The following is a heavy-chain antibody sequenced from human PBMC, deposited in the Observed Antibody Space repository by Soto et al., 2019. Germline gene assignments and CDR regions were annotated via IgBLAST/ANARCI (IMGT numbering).Heavy chain of an antibody. V-gene: IGHV3-23*01. CDR1: GFTLSAFV. D-gene: IGHD1-1*01. CDR3: AKDPPSETTQLDYGMDV. CDR2: ISAGGGST. J-gene: IGHJ6*02. Sequence: EVQLLESGGGLVEAGESLRLSCAASGFTLSAFVMNWVHQTPGKGLDWVSFISAGGGSTYYSKSVKGRFTISRDDSKNTLYLQMNSLRSEYTAVYYCAKDPPSETTQLDYGMDVWGPGTTVTVSS.